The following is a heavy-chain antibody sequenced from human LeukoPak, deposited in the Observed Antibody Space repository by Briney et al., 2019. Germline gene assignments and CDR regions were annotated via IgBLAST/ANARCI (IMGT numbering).Heavy chain of an antibody. V-gene: IGHV3-30*02. CDR1: GFTFSSYG. D-gene: IGHD6-19*01. J-gene: IGHJ4*02. CDR2: IRYDGSNK. CDR3: ARRGAVAGATDFDY. Sequence: PGGSLRLSCAASGFTFSSYGMHWVRQAPGKGLEWVAFIRYDGSNKYYADSVKGRFTISRDNSKNTLYLQMNSLRAEDTAVYYCARRGAVAGATDFDYWGQGTLVTVSS.